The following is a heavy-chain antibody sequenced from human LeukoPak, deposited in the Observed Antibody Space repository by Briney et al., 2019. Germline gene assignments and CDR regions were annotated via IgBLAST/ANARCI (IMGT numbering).Heavy chain of an antibody. CDR3: ARGDYYDSSGTT. J-gene: IGHJ5*02. CDR1: GGSISSYY. D-gene: IGHD3-22*01. Sequence: SETLSLTCTVSGGSISSYYWSWIRQPPGKGLEWIGYIYTSGSTNYNPSLKSRVTISVDTSKNQFSLKLSSVTAADTAVYYCARGDYYDSSGTTWGQGTLATVSS. CDR2: IYTSGST. V-gene: IGHV4-4*09.